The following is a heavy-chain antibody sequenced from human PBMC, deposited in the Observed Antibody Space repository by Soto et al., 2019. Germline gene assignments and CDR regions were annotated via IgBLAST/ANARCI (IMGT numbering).Heavy chain of an antibody. V-gene: IGHV4-59*08. Sequence: QVQLQESGPGLVKPSETLSLTCTVAGGSISSYYWSWIRQPPGKGLEWIGYIYYSGSTTYNPSLKRRVTISVDTSKNQFSLKLSSVTAADTAVYYCARGGWRQIDYWGQGTLVTVSS. CDR2: IYYSGST. D-gene: IGHD3-3*01. CDR3: ARGGWRQIDY. J-gene: IGHJ4*02. CDR1: GGSISSYY.